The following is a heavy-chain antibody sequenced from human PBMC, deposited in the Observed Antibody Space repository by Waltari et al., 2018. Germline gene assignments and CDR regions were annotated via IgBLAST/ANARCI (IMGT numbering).Heavy chain of an antibody. V-gene: IGHV1-2*06. Sequence: QVQLVQSGAEVKKPGASVKVSCKASGYTFTGYYMHWVRQAPGQGLEWMGRIKPNSGGTNQAPKLQGRVTMTSETSISTAHMERSRLGSDDTAVYYRARDHPSSSAIDYWGQGTLVTVSS. CDR1: GYTFTGYY. D-gene: IGHD6-13*01. CDR3: ARDHPSSSAIDY. J-gene: IGHJ4*02. CDR2: IKPNSGGT.